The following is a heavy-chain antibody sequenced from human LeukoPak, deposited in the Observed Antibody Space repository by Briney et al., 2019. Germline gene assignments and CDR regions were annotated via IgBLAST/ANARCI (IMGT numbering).Heavy chain of an antibody. D-gene: IGHD5-18*01. CDR2: IYYTGNT. V-gene: IGHV4-39*01. J-gene: IGHJ4*02. Sequence: SETLSLTCTVSGDSIRTSSSYWGWIRQPPGKGLEWIGSIYYTGNTYYNTSLKSRVTISVDTSKNQFSLKLSSVTAADTAVYYCARQSYSYGFEDYWGQGTLVTVSS. CDR3: ARQSYSYGFEDY. CDR1: GDSIRTSSSY.